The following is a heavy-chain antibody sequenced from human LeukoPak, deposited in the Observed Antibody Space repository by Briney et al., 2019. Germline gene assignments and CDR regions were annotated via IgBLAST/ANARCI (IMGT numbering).Heavy chain of an antibody. CDR1: GFTFSTYG. CDR2: ISGSGGST. D-gene: IGHD3-10*01. J-gene: IGHJ4*02. Sequence: GGSLRLSCAASGFTFSTYGMNWVRQAPGKGLEWVSAISGSGGSTYYADSVKGRFTISRDNSKNTLYLQMNSLRAEDTAVYYCAKPSGGPGSSTPFDYWGQGTLVTVSS. V-gene: IGHV3-23*01. CDR3: AKPSGGPGSSTPFDY.